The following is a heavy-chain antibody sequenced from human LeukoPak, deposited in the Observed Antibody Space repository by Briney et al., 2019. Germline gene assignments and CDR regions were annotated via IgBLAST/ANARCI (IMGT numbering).Heavy chain of an antibody. D-gene: IGHD6-19*01. CDR2: ISGSGGST. V-gene: IGHV3-23*01. CDR1: GFTFSSYA. J-gene: IGHJ4*02. CDR3: AKDSSGWYGFDY. Sequence: GGSLRLSCAASGFTFSSYAMRWVRQAPGKGLEWVSAISGSGGSTYYADSVKGRFTISRDNSKNTLYLQMNSLRAEDTAVYYCAKDSSGWYGFDYWGQGTLVTVSS.